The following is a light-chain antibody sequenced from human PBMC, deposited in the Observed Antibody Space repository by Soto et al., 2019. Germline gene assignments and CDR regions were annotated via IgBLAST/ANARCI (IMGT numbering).Light chain of an antibody. V-gene: IGKV3-20*01. Sequence: EIVLTQSPGTLSLSPGERATLSCRASQSVASNNLAWYQQIPGQSPRILIYGASSRATGIPDRFSGSGSGTDFTLTISRLEPEDFATYYCQQYNSYPWTFGQGTKV. CDR3: QQYNSYPWT. CDR1: QSVASNN. CDR2: GAS. J-gene: IGKJ1*01.